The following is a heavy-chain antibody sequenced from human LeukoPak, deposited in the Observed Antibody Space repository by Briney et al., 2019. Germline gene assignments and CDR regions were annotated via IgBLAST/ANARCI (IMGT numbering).Heavy chain of an antibody. CDR1: GGSFSSYY. D-gene: IGHD3-22*01. Sequence: SETLSLTCAVYGGSFSSYYRSWIRQPPGKGLEWVGYISYSGSTNYNPSLKSRVTISVDTSKNQFSLRLNSVTAADTAVYYCARGRYYDSSASFDFWGQGTQVTVSS. CDR3: ARGRYYDSSASFDF. CDR2: ISYSGST. J-gene: IGHJ4*02. V-gene: IGHV4-59*01.